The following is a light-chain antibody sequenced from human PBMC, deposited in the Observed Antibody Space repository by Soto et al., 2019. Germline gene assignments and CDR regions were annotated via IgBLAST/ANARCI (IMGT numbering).Light chain of an antibody. Sequence: EIVLTQSPATLSLSPGESATLSCRASQSVPRHFAWYQQRPGQAPRLLIYDIYYRDTGIPARFSGSGSGTDFTLTISSLEPEDSVVYYCQHRSHRPRSTFGQGTNLEIK. CDR2: DIY. V-gene: IGKV3-11*01. J-gene: IGKJ2*02. CDR3: QHRSHRPRST. CDR1: QSVPRH.